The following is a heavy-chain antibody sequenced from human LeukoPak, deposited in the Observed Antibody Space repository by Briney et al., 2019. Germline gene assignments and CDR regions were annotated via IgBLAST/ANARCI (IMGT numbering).Heavy chain of an antibody. Sequence: SETLSLTCSVSGVSVGSACYYWSWIRQPPGGGLEWLGYIYYISNTNYNPSLKSRVTMSLNPSGNQFSLKLNSVTAADTAMYYCARTQSQSGSYRYYFGYWGQGTLVTVSS. D-gene: IGHD1-26*01. CDR2: IYYISNT. V-gene: IGHV4-61*01. J-gene: IGHJ4*02. CDR1: GVSVGSACYY. CDR3: ARTQSQSGSYRYYFGY.